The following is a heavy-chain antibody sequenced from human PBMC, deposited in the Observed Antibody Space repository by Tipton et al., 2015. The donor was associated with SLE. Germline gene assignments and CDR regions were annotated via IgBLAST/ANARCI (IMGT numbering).Heavy chain of an antibody. V-gene: IGHV4-59*11. CDR2: ISYSGGT. Sequence: TLSLTCTVSGGSLNNHFCSWIRQPPGKGLEPIGYISYSGGTDYNPSLKSRVTISIDRSKTQFSLKLNSVTAADTAVYYCARIIQVHPYYWFDPWGRGTLVTVSS. J-gene: IGHJ5*02. D-gene: IGHD5-24*01. CDR3: ARIIQVHPYYWFDP. CDR1: GGSLNNHF.